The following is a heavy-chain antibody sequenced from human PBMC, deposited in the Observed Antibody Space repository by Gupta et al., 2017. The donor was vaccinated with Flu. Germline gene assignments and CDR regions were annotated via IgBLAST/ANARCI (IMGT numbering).Heavy chain of an antibody. J-gene: IGHJ5*02. D-gene: IGHD2-21*01. CDR2: IFYSGRA. Sequence: QVQLQESGPGLVKPSQTLSLTCTVSRGSINRGGYYWSWIRQHPGKGLEWIGYIFYSGRAYYSASLRSRAVISMDTAKNQFSLRLSYGNAADTALYFCARVYYCGGNCDVEGGCDSWGRGTLVSVSS. CDR3: ARVYYCGGNCDVEGGCDS. CDR1: RGSINRGGYY. V-gene: IGHV4-31*03.